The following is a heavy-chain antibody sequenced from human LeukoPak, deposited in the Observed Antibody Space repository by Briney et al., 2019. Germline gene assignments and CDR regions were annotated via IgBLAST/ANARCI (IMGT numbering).Heavy chain of an antibody. CDR3: ARRGTRYYGSGSYYSGYYYYYMDV. Sequence: SETLSLTSTVSGGSISSYYWSWIRQPAGKGLEWIGRIHTSGSTNYNPSLKSRVTISVDTSKNHFSLRLSSVTAADTAVYYCARRGTRYYGSGSYYSGYYYYYMDVWGKGTTVTISS. J-gene: IGHJ6*03. CDR2: IHTSGST. D-gene: IGHD3-10*01. V-gene: IGHV4-4*07. CDR1: GGSISSYY.